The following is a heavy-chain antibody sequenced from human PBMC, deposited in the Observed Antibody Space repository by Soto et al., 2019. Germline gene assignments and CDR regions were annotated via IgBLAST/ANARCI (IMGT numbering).Heavy chain of an antibody. CDR2: IYFNGKT. J-gene: IGHJ4*02. V-gene: IGHV4-39*01. CDR3: ARQGSY. Sequence: QLQLQESGPGLVKPSETLSLTCNVSGVSISDTSYYWGWIRQPPGKGLEWIGTIYFNGKTFYNPSLKSRLTISVDTSKNQISLRLTFVTAADTAVYYCARQGSYWGQGTLVAVSS. CDR1: GVSISDTSYY.